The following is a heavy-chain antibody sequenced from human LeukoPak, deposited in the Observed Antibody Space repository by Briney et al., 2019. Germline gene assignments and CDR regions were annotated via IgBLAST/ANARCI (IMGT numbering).Heavy chain of an antibody. D-gene: IGHD2-15*01. V-gene: IGHV3-7*01. CDR2: IKQDGSEK. J-gene: IGHJ4*02. CDR1: GFMLSMHW. CDR3: ARDRRGAPYYSGGSCHEPLDY. Sequence: GGSLRLSCAASGFMLSMHWMSWVRQAPGKGLEWAANIKQDGSEKYYVDSVKGRFTISRDNAKNSLYLQMNSLRVEDTAVYYCARDRRGAPYYSGGSCHEPLDYWGQGTLVTVSS.